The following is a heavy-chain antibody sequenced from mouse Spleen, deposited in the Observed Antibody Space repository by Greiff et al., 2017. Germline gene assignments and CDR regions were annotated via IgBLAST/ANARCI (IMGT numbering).Heavy chain of an antibody. V-gene: IGHV5-17*02. CDR2: ISSGSSTI. CDR3: ARWGTTVFDY. D-gene: IGHD1-1*01. J-gene: IGHJ2*01. CDR1: GFTFSSFG. Sequence: EVKVVESGGGLVQPGGSRKLSCAASGFTFSSFGMHWVRQAPEKGLEWVAYISSGSSTIYYADTVKGRFTISRDNPKNTLFLQMTSLRSEDTAMYYCARWGTTVFDYWGQGTTLTVSS.